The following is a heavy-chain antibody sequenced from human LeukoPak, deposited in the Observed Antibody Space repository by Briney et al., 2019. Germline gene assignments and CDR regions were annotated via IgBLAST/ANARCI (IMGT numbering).Heavy chain of an antibody. D-gene: IGHD6-19*01. Sequence: SVKVSCKASGGTFSSYAISWVRQAPGQGLEWMGRIIPILGIANYAQKFQGRVTITADKSTSTAYMELSSLRSEDTDVYYCASDMVSIAEAAEYFQHWGQGTLVTVSS. V-gene: IGHV1-69*04. CDR2: IIPILGIA. CDR3: ASDMVSIAEAAEYFQH. J-gene: IGHJ1*01. CDR1: GGTFSSYA.